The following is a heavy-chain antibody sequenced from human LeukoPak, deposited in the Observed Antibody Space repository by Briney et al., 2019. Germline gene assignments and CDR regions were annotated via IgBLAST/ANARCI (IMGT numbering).Heavy chain of an antibody. D-gene: IGHD6-13*01. Sequence: GGSLRLSCAASGFTFSSDSMNWVRQAPGKGLEWVSSISGGSSYIYYADSVKGRFTISRDDAKNSLYLQMNSLRAEDTAVYYCARSLGRTAAAGNYYYYYYMDVWGKGTTVTVSS. V-gene: IGHV3-21*01. CDR2: ISGGSSYI. J-gene: IGHJ6*03. CDR1: GFTFSSDS. CDR3: ARSLGRTAAAGNYYYYYYMDV.